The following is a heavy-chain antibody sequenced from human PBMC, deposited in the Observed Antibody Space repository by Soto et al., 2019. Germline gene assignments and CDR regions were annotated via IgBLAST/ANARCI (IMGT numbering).Heavy chain of an antibody. CDR3: WKSPFIVLNHFES. D-gene: IGHD2-15*01. J-gene: IGHJ4*02. V-gene: IGHV1-69*02. CDR2: IFPLTDIP. CDR1: GGTFRNYP. Sequence: QVQLVQSGTEVKKPGSSVKVSCKASGGTFRNYPINWVRQAPGQGLEWMGSIFPLTDIPDYAQNFQARLTISAEQSHQTGYMELSRPTYDHPAMYFCWKSPFIVLNHFESWGQGTLVTVSS.